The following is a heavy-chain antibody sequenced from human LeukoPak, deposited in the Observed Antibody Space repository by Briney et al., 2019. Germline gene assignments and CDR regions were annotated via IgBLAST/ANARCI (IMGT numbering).Heavy chain of an antibody. CDR1: GGSIGSGYY. CDR3: VRNQLSRGGDY. CDR2: IYHSGVT. Sequence: SETLSLTCTVSGGSIGSGYYWGWVRQPPGKRLEWIGHIYHSGVTYYNPSLKSRVTLSVDKSHNQFSLMLRSVTAADTALYYCVRNQLSRGGDYWGQGALVIVSS. V-gene: IGHV4-38-2*02. D-gene: IGHD3-16*01. J-gene: IGHJ4*02.